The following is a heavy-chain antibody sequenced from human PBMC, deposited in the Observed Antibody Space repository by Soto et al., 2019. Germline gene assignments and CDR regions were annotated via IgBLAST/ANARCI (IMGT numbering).Heavy chain of an antibody. CDR2: IVVGSGNT. CDR3: AEHGLPF. V-gene: IGHV1-58*01. J-gene: IGHJ3*01. D-gene: IGHD2-21*02. CDR1: GPTVRDSG. Sequence: VACKGSGPTVRDSGVQWVRQRRGHRREWIGWIVVGSGNTNYAQDLQGRVTISRDMTTNTVFMDLSSLRSEDSAVYCRAEHGLPF.